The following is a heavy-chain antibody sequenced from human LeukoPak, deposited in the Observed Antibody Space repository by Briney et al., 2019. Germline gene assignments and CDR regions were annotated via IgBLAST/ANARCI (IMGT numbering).Heavy chain of an antibody. V-gene: IGHV1-18*01. CDR1: GYTFTSFG. CDR2: ISAYNGDT. D-gene: IGHD3-3*01. J-gene: IGHJ4*02. Sequence: AAVKVSCKASGYTFTSFGISWVRQAPGQGLEWMGWISAYNGDTNYAQRLQGRVTMTTDTSTSTAYMELRSLRSDDAAVYYCARDYYDFWSAYGYWGQGTLVTVSS. CDR3: ARDYYDFWSAYGY.